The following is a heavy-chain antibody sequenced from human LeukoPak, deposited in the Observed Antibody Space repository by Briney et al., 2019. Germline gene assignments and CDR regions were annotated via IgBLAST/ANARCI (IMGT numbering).Heavy chain of an antibody. CDR3: SSSGVEEWQGLHF. CDR1: GGTFSSYA. D-gene: IGHD3-3*01. J-gene: IGHJ4*02. V-gene: IGHV1-69*06. Sequence: SVKVSCKASGGTFSSYAISWVRQAPGQGLEWMRGIIPIFGTANYAQEFQGRVTMTEDTSTDTAYMELNSLSSEDTAVYYCSSSGVEEWQGLHFWGQGTLVTVSS. CDR2: IIPIFGTA.